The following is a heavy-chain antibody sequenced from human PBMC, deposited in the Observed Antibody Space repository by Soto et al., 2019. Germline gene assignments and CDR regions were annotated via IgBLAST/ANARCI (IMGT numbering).Heavy chain of an antibody. J-gene: IGHJ4*02. CDR1: GFTFSSYS. CDR2: ISSSSSTI. CDR3: STGIFLERKFYY. Sequence: GGSLRLSCAASGFTFSSYSMNGVRQAPGKGLEWVSYISSSSSTIYYADSVKGRFTISRDNAKNSLYLQMNSLRDEDTAVYYCSTGIFLERKFYYWGQGTLVPVSS. D-gene: IGHD1-1*01. V-gene: IGHV3-48*02.